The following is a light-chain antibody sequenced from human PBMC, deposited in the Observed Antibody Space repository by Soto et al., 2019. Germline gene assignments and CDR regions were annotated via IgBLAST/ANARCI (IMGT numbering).Light chain of an antibody. CDR2: DVT. CDR1: SSDVGGYNF. Sequence: QSALTHPPSASGYPGQSVTISCTGASSDVGGYNFVSWYQHHPGKAPRLMIYDVTQRPSGVPDRFSGSKSGNTASLTVSGLQVDDEAYYYCSSYAGSSIPVAFGGGTKLTVL. V-gene: IGLV2-8*01. CDR3: SSYAGSSIPVA. J-gene: IGLJ2*01.